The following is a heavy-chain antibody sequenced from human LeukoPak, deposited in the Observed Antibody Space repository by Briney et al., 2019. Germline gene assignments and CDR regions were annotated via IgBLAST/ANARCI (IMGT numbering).Heavy chain of an antibody. CDR2: IYYSGST. Sequence: PETLSLTCTVSGGSISSYYWSWIRQPPGKGLEWIGYIYYSGSTNYNPSLKSRVTISVDTSKNQFSLKLSSVTAADTAVYYCARASKYYYDSSGYPIFDYWGQGTLVTVSS. J-gene: IGHJ4*02. CDR3: ARASKYYYDSSGYPIFDY. D-gene: IGHD3-22*01. CDR1: GGSISSYY. V-gene: IGHV4-59*01.